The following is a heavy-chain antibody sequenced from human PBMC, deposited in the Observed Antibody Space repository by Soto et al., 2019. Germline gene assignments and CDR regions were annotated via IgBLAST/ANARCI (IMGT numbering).Heavy chain of an antibody. V-gene: IGHV1-18*01. D-gene: IGHD3-22*01. CDR3: ARDHLWGDDYYDSSGYYPGFDY. CDR1: GYTFTSYG. CDR2: ISAYNGNT. J-gene: IGHJ4*02. Sequence: GASVKVSCKASGYTFTSYGISWVRQAPGQGLEWMGWISAYNGNTNYAQKLQGRVTMTTDTSTSTAYMKLRSLRSDDTAVYYCARDHLWGDDYYDSSGYYPGFDYWGQGTLVTVSS.